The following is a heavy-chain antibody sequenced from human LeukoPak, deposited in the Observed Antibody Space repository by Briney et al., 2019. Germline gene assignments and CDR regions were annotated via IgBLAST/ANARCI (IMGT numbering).Heavy chain of an antibody. CDR3: ARDTYYDILTGPSRLDV. Sequence: GGSLRLSCAASGFTFSSYSMNWVRQAPGKGLEWVSSISSSSSYIYYADSVKGRLTISRDNAKNSLYLQMNSLRAEDTAVYYCARDTYYDILTGPSRLDVWGKGTTVTVSS. D-gene: IGHD3-9*01. V-gene: IGHV3-21*01. CDR1: GFTFSSYS. J-gene: IGHJ6*04. CDR2: ISSSSSYI.